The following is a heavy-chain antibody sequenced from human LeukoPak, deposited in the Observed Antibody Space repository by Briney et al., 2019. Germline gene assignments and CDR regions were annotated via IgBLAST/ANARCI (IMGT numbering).Heavy chain of an antibody. CDR1: GFTFSDYS. CDR2: ISSSSSYM. CDR3: ARDFYGSGSHGAFDI. Sequence: GGSLRLSCAASGFTFSDYSMNWVRQAPGKGLEWVSSISSSSSYMKYAESVRGRFTISRDNSKNTLYLQMNSLRAEDTAVYYCARDFYGSGSHGAFDIWGQGTMVSVSS. D-gene: IGHD3-10*01. J-gene: IGHJ3*02. V-gene: IGHV3-21*01.